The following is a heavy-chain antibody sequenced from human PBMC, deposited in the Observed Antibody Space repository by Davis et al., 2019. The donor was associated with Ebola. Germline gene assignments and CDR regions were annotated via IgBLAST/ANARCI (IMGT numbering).Heavy chain of an antibody. V-gene: IGHV3-23*01. D-gene: IGHD3-22*01. Sequence: GESLKISCGTSGFTFSSYGMNWVRQVPGKGLEWVLYISGSGGNTYYADSVKGRFTISRDNSKSMLFLEMNSLRADDTAVYYCAKGNRVTYQYDSGDDYWGQGTLVTVSS. CDR3: AKGNRVTYQYDSGDDY. CDR2: ISGSGGNT. CDR1: GFTFSSYG. J-gene: IGHJ4*02.